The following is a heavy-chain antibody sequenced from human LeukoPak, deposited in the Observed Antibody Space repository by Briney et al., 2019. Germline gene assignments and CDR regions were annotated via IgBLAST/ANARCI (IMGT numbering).Heavy chain of an antibody. CDR1: GGSISSSSYY. CDR2: IYYSGST. CDR3: ARPPHYYDNSGYYDAY. D-gene: IGHD3-22*01. V-gene: IGHV4-39*01. J-gene: IGHJ4*02. Sequence: SETLSPTCTVSGGSISSSSYYWGWVRQPPGKGLEWIGSIYYSGSTNYNPSLKSRVTISVDTSKNQLSLKLTSVTAADTAVYYCARPPHYYDNSGYYDAYWGQGTLVTVSS.